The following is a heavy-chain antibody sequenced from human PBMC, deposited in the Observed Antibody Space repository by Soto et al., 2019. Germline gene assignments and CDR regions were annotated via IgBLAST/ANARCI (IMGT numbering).Heavy chain of an antibody. CDR1: GFTFSSYW. CDR2: IKQDGSEK. D-gene: IGHD3-3*01. J-gene: IGHJ4*02. Sequence: EVQLVESGGGLVQPGGSMRLSCAASGFTFSSYWMSWVRQAPGKGLEWVANIKQDGSEKYYVDSVKGRFTISRDNAKNSLYLLMNSLRAEDTAVYYCARDYDFWSGLSHIFDYWGQGTLVTVSS. CDR3: ARDYDFWSGLSHIFDY. V-gene: IGHV3-7*01.